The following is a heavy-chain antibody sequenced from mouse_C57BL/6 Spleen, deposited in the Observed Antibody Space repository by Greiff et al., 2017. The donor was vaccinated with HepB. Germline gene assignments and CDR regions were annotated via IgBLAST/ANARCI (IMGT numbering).Heavy chain of an antibody. V-gene: IGHV5-12*01. CDR3: ARHEEGFH. CDR1: GFTFSDYY. CDR2: ISNGGGST. Sequence: EVKLMESGGGLVQPGGSLKLSCAASGFTFSDYYMYWVRQTPEKRLEWVAYISNGGGSTYYPDTVKGRFTISRDNAKNTLYLQMSRLKSEDTAMYYCARHEEGFHWGQGTLVTVSA. J-gene: IGHJ3*01.